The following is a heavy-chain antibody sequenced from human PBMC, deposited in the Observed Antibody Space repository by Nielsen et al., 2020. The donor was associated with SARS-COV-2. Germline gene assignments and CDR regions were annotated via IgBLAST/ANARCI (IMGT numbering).Heavy chain of an antibody. CDR2: IYYSGST. D-gene: IGHD3-22*01. J-gene: IGHJ5*02. Sequence: TLSLTCTVSGGSISSGGYYWSWIRQHPGKGLEWIGYIYYSGSTYYNPSLKSRVTISVDTSKNQFSLKLSSVTAADTAVYYCTRARDYYDSSQGWFDPWGQGTLVTVSS. V-gene: IGHV4-31*03. CDR1: GGSISSGGYY. CDR3: TRARDYYDSSQGWFDP.